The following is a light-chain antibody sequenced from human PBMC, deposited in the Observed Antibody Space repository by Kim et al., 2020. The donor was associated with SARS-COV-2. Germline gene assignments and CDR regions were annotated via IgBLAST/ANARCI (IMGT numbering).Light chain of an antibody. J-gene: IGKJ5*01. Sequence: PGGDKFNLAGRASTENENELGRDQQKPGRGPKRLIYCASSLQSGVPSRFSGSGAETEFTLTISSLQPEDFATNFCLQQNTYPITFGQGTRREIK. CDR2: CAS. CDR1: TENENE. V-gene: IGKV1-17*01. CDR3: LQQNTYPIT.